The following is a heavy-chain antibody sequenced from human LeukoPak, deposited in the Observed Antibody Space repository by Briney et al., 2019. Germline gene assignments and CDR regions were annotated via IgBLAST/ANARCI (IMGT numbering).Heavy chain of an antibody. CDR3: AREYGSGRSYYYGMDV. V-gene: IGHV1-3*01. Sequence: ASVKVSCKASGYTFTSYAMHWVRQAPGQRLEWVGWINAGNGNTKYSQKFQGRVTITRDTSASTAYMELSSLRSEDTAVYYCAREYGSGRSYYYGMDVWGQGTTVTVSS. CDR1: GYTFTSYA. J-gene: IGHJ6*02. CDR2: INAGNGNT. D-gene: IGHD3-10*01.